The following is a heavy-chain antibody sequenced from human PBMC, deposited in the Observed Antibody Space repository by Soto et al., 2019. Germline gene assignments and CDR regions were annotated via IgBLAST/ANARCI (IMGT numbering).Heavy chain of an antibody. D-gene: IGHD5-12*01. CDR1: GYTFTSYY. V-gene: IGHV1-46*01. CDR2: INPSGGST. J-gene: IGHJ6*02. CDR3: ARSLRGYSGYGRGLGMDV. Sequence: WASVKVSCKASGYTFTSYYMHWVRQAPGQGLEWMGIINPSGGSTSYAQKFQGRVTMTRDTSTSTVYMELSSLRSEDTAVYYCARSLRGYSGYGRGLGMDVWGQGTTVTVSS.